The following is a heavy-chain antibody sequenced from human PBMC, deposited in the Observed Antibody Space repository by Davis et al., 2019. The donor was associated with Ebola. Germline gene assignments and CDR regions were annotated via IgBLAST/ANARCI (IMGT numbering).Heavy chain of an antibody. J-gene: IGHJ4*02. CDR1: GFIFSGYW. V-gene: IGHV3-7*01. CDR3: ANSPVEAADY. D-gene: IGHD6-19*01. Sequence: PGGSLRLSCAASGFIFSGYWLSWVRQAPGKGLEWVANINQDGSEKYCSESVKGRFIISRDNAKNSLYLQMNSLRAEDTAVYYCANSPVEAADYWGQGTLVTVSS. CDR2: INQDGSEK.